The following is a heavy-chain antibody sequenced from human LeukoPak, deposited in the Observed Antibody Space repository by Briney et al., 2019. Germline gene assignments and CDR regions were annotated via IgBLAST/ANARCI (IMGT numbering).Heavy chain of an antibody. CDR3: ARGGTVNCYFDL. D-gene: IGHD2-15*01. V-gene: IGHV1-2*02. Sequence: VPVKVSCTASGYTFTGYYMHWVRQAPGQGVEWMGWINPKSGGTNYAQKFQGRVTMTRDTSISTAYMELSRMRSDDTAVYYCARGGTVNCYFDLRGRGTLVTVSS. CDR1: GYTFTGYY. CDR2: INPKSGGT. J-gene: IGHJ2*01.